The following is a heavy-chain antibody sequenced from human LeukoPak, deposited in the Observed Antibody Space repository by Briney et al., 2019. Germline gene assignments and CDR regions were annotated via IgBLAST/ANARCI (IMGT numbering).Heavy chain of an antibody. CDR2: IYSSGST. J-gene: IGHJ4*02. CDR3: ARRPDYGGTPTFDY. V-gene: IGHV3-66*01. Sequence: GGSLRLSCAASGFSFTGYAMSWVRQAPGKGLEWVSVIYSSGSTFYADSVKGRFTISRDNSKNTLYLQMNSLRVEDTAVYYCARRPDYGGTPTFDYWGQGTLVTVSS. D-gene: IGHD4-23*01. CDR1: GFSFTGYA.